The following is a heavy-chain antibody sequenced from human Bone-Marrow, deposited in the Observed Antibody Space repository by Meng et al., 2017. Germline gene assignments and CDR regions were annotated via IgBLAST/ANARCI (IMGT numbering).Heavy chain of an antibody. D-gene: IGHD2-2*01. CDR3: ARVGDCSTTSCYAVSFDY. Sequence: SETLSLTCTVSGYSISSGYYWGWIRQPPGKGLEWIGHIYHTGVTYYIPSLKSRVTISVDTSKNQFSLNLSSVTAADTAVYYCARVGDCSTTSCYAVSFDYWGQG. V-gene: IGHV4-38-2*02. J-gene: IGHJ4*02. CDR1: GYSISSGYY. CDR2: IYHTGVT.